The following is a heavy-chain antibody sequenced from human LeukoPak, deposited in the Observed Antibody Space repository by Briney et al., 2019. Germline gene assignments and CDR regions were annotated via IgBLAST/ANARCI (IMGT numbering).Heavy chain of an antibody. Sequence: ASVKVSCKASGYTFTSYGISWVRQAPGEGLEWMGWISAYNGNTNYAQKLQGRVTMTTDTSTSTAYMELRSLRSDDTAVYYCARDLGYSSDSVIDYWGQGTLVTVSS. V-gene: IGHV1-18*04. CDR2: ISAYNGNT. CDR1: GYTFTSYG. D-gene: IGHD5-18*01. CDR3: ARDLGYSSDSVIDY. J-gene: IGHJ4*02.